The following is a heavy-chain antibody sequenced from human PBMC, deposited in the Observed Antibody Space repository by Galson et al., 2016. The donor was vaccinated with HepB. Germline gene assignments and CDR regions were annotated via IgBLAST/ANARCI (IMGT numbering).Heavy chain of an antibody. J-gene: IGHJ4*02. Sequence: TLSLTCSVSGGSISNADVHWSWIRQHPERGLEWIGHIFYTGTSYYNPSLRSRVVLSVDTSRSPFSLIVRSVTAADTALYYCARDTSLGGFDSWGRGTLVTVSS. V-gene: IGHV4-31*03. D-gene: IGHD3-16*01. CDR1: GGSISNADVH. CDR2: IFYTGTS. CDR3: ARDTSLGGFDS.